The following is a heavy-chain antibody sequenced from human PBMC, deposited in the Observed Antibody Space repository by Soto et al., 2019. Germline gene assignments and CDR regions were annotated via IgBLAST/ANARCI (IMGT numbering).Heavy chain of an antibody. CDR3: ARGSGSYCTNGVCYYYYYYYMDV. D-gene: IGHD2-8*01. J-gene: IGHJ6*03. CDR1: GGSFSGYY. Sequence: SETLSLTCAVYGGSFSGYYWSWIRQPPGKGLEWIGEINHSGSTNYNPSLKSRVTISVDTSKNQFSLKLSSVTAADTAVYYCARGSGSYCTNGVCYYYYYYYMDVWGKGTTVT. V-gene: IGHV4-34*01. CDR2: INHSGST.